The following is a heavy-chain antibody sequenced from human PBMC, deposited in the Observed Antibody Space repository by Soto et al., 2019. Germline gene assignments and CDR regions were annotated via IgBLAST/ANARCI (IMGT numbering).Heavy chain of an antibody. V-gene: IGHV4-30-4*01. D-gene: IGHD2-15*01. CDR1: GGSISSGDYY. CDR2: IYYSGSN. CDR3: ARAPDSRRGPDIDCPNSFDY. Sequence: SETLSLTCTVSGGSISSGDYYWSWIRQPPGKGLEWIGYIYYSGSNYYNPSLKSRVTISVDTSKNQLSLKLSSVTAADTGVYYCARAPDSRRGPDIDCPNSFDYWRQGTLVTISS. J-gene: IGHJ4*02.